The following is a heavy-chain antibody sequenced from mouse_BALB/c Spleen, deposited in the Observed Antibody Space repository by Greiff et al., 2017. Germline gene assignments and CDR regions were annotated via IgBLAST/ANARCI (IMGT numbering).Heavy chain of an antibody. J-gene: IGHJ3*01. CDR3: TRRGNSFAY. CDR1: GYTFTSYY. CDR2: INPSNGGT. Sequence: VQLQQSGAELVKPGASVKLSSKASGYTFTSYYMYWVKQRPGQGLEWIGEINPSNGGTNFNEKFKSKATLTVDKSSSTAYMQLSSLTSEDSAVYYCTRRGNSFAYWGQGTLVTVSA. D-gene: IGHD2-1*01. V-gene: IGHV1S81*02.